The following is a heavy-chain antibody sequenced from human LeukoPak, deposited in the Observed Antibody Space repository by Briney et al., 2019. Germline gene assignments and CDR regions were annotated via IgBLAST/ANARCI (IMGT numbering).Heavy chain of an antibody. V-gene: IGHV3-23*01. CDR3: AKDYEPLVGVHRWGDWFDP. J-gene: IGHJ5*02. D-gene: IGHD1-26*01. CDR1: GFTFSTSV. Sequence: GGSLRLSCAASGFTFSTSVMTWVRQAPGKGLEWVSLISGTGGSTYYADSVKGRFTISRDNSKNTLYLQMNSLRAEDTAVYYCAKDYEPLVGVHRWGDWFDPWGQGTLVTVSS. CDR2: ISGTGGST.